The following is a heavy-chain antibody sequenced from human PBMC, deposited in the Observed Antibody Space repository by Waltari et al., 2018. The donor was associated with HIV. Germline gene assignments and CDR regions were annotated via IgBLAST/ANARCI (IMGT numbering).Heavy chain of an antibody. J-gene: IGHJ4*02. CDR3: ARGVVFSYGYRGRVDY. Sequence: QVQLQQWGAGLLKSSETLSLTCGVYGGSFNDYYWTWIRQPPGKGLEWIGQIDHSGSTNYNPSLKIRVTISVDTSKKQFSLKLNSMTAADTAVYYCARGVVFSYGYRGRVDYWGQGTLVTVSS. CDR1: GGSFNDYY. V-gene: IGHV4-34*01. CDR2: IDHSGST. D-gene: IGHD5-18*01.